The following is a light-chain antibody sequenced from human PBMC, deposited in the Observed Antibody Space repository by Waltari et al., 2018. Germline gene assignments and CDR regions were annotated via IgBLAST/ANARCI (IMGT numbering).Light chain of an antibody. CDR1: KLGANY. J-gene: IGLJ2*01. CDR2: QDS. CDR3: QAWDSSTVV. Sequence: SYELTQPPSVSVSPGQTASLTCSGDKLGANYACWYHQKPGHSPVLVIYQDSKRPSGIPERFSGSNSGNTATLTISGTQAMDEADYYCQAWDSSTVVFGGGTKLTVL. V-gene: IGLV3-1*01.